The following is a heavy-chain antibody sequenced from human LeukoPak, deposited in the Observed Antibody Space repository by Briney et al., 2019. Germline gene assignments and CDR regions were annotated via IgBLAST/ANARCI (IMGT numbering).Heavy chain of an antibody. V-gene: IGHV3-11*01. CDR2: ISSSGSTI. J-gene: IGHJ5*02. CDR1: GFTLSDYY. CDR3: ARGITMVRGVPSPGASLDP. D-gene: IGHD3-10*01. Sequence: PGGSLRLSCAASGFTLSDYYMSWIRQAPGKGLEWVSYISSSGSTIYYADSVKGRFTISRDNAKNSLYLQMNSLRAEDTAVYYCARGITMVRGVPSPGASLDPWGQGTLVTVSS.